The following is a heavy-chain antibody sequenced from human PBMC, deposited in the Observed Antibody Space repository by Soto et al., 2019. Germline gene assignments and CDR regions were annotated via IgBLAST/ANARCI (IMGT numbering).Heavy chain of an antibody. J-gene: IGHJ6*02. V-gene: IGHV5-10-1*01. D-gene: IGHD1-1*01. CDR3: ARPNGNCDRMDV. CDR1: GYSFTSYW. CDR2: IDPSDSYT. Sequence: GDSLKISCKGSGYSFTSYWISWVRQMPGKGLEWMGRIDPSDSYTNYSPSFQGHVTISADKSISTAYLQWSSLKASDTAMYYCARPNGNCDRMDVCGQRTTVTVS.